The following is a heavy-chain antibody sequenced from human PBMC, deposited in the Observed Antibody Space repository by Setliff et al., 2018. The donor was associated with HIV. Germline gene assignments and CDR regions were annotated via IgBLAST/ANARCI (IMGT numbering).Heavy chain of an antibody. J-gene: IGHJ6*02. CDR3: ARLGSGWSDSYYYAMDI. CDR2: INTNNGNP. CDR1: GYSFSTYA. Sequence: GASVKVSCKASGYSFSTYAMNWVRQAPGQGFEWMGWINTNNGNPTYAQNFVGRVTMTVDTSTSRAYMELRSLRSDDTAVYFCARLGSGWSDSYYYAMDIWGQGTTVTVSS. V-gene: IGHV1-18*04. D-gene: IGHD6-19*01.